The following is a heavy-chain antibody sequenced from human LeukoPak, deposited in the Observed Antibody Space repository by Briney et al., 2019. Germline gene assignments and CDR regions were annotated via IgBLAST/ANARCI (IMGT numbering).Heavy chain of an antibody. CDR2: IYYSGST. CDR1: GGSISSGGYY. V-gene: IGHV4-31*03. Sequence: SETLSLTCTVSGGSISSGGYYWTWIRQHPGKGLEWIGYIYYSGSTSYNPSLKSRVTISVDTSKNQFSLKLSSVTAADTAVYYCARGERMVRGGGAGRTDWFDPWGQGTLVTVSS. CDR3: ARGERMVRGGGAGRTDWFDP. D-gene: IGHD3-10*01. J-gene: IGHJ5*02.